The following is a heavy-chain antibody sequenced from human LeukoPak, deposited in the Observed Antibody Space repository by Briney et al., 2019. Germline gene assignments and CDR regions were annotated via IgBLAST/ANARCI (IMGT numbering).Heavy chain of an antibody. D-gene: IGHD5-24*01. Sequence: PGGSLRLSCAASGFTVSSNYMSWVRQAPGKGLEWVSVIYSGGSTYYADSVKGRFTISRDNSKNTLYLQMNSLRAEDTAVYYCATVAPALEAGKVFYFDYWGQGTLVTVSS. V-gene: IGHV3-66*01. CDR2: IYSGGST. J-gene: IGHJ4*02. CDR3: ATVAPALEAGKVFYFDY. CDR1: GFTVSSNY.